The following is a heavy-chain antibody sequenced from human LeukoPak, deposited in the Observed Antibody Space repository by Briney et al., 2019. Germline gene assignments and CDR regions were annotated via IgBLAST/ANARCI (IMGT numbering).Heavy chain of an antibody. D-gene: IGHD2-15*01. J-gene: IGHJ6*02. CDR3: AKDVYCTSGGCSFTHYFTHYYYAMDV. V-gene: IGHV3-30*02. Sequence: GGSLRLSCAASGFTFSSYGMHWVRQAPGKGLEWMAYIRYDESNKYHADSVKGRFTISRDNSKNTLYLQMNSLRAEDTAVYYCAKDVYCTSGGCSFTHYFTHYYYAMDVWGQGTTVTVSS. CDR2: IRYDESNK. CDR1: GFTFSSYG.